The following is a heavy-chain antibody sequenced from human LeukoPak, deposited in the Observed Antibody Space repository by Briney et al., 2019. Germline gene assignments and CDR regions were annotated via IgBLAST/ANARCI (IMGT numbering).Heavy chain of an antibody. CDR3: ARGGDFWSGYRDAFDI. CDR2: INPNSGGT. V-gene: IGHV1-2*02. CDR1: GYTFTGYY. Sequence: ASVKVSCKASGYTFTGYYMHWVRQAPGQGLEWMGWINPNSGGTNYAQKFQGRVTMTRDTSISTAYMELSRLRSDDTAVYYCARGGDFWSGYRDAFDIWGQGTMVTVSS. J-gene: IGHJ3*02. D-gene: IGHD3-3*01.